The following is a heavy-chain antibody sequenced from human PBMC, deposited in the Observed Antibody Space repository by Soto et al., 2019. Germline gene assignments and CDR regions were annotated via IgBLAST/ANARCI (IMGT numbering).Heavy chain of an antibody. CDR1: GFTFSSYG. D-gene: IGHD6-13*01. V-gene: IGHV3-33*01. CDR3: ARGAPGYSSSWPYYYGMDV. CDR2: IWYDGSNK. Sequence: GGSLRLFCAASGFTFSSYGMHWVRRAPGKGLEWVAVIWYDGSNKYYADSVKGRFTISRDNSKNTLYLQMNSLRAEDTAVYYCARGAPGYSSSWPYYYGMDVWGQGTTVTVSS. J-gene: IGHJ6*02.